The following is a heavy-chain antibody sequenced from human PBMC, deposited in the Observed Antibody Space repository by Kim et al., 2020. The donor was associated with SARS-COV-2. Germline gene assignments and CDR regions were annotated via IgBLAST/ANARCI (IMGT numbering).Heavy chain of an antibody. Sequence: ADPVKGRFTLPRDNAKNPLFLKMNSLRGEDTAVYYCGRDKAAAGTGWFDPWGQGTLVTVSS. V-gene: IGHV3-21*01. J-gene: IGHJ5*02. CDR3: GRDKAAAGTGWFDP. D-gene: IGHD6-13*01.